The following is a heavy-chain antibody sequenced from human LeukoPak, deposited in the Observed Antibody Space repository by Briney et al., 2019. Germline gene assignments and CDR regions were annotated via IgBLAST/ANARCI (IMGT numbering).Heavy chain of an antibody. CDR3: ARGLVTAIADWFDP. J-gene: IGHJ5*02. D-gene: IGHD2-21*02. Sequence: PGGSLRLSCAASGFTFSSYAMHWVRQAPGKGLEWVAVISYDGSNKYYADSVKGRFTISRDNSKNTLYLQMNSLRAEDTAVYYCARGLVTAIADWFDPWGQGTLVTVSS. CDR1: GFTFSSYA. V-gene: IGHV3-30-3*01. CDR2: ISYDGSNK.